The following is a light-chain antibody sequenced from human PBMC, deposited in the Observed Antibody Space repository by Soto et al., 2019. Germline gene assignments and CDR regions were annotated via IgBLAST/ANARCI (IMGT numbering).Light chain of an antibody. CDR1: QGISNK. CDR3: QKYNSAPT. Sequence: DMQITQSPSSLSASVGDRVSISCPASQGISNKVAWDQHKPGEAPKLLIYAASTVQSGVPSRFSGGGSGTDFTLTISSLQPEDVATYYCQKYNSAPTFGQGTRLEIK. J-gene: IGKJ5*01. V-gene: IGKV1-27*01. CDR2: AAS.